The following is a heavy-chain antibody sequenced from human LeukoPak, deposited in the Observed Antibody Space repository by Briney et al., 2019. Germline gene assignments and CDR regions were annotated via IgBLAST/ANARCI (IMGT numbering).Heavy chain of an antibody. J-gene: IGHJ4*02. Sequence: GESLKISCKGSGYSFINYWIGWVRQMPGKGLEWMGIIYAGDSDTRYSPSFQGQITISADESIDTAYLQWSSLKASDTAVYYCARGYCSSTSCYTNFDYWGQGTLVTVSS. CDR2: IYAGDSDT. CDR1: GYSFINYW. D-gene: IGHD2-2*02. V-gene: IGHV5-51*01. CDR3: ARGYCSSTSCYTNFDY.